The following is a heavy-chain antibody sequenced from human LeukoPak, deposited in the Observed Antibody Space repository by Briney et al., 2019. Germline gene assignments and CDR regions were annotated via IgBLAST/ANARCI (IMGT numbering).Heavy chain of an antibody. CDR1: GFTFSSYS. D-gene: IGHD3-22*01. J-gene: IGHJ4*02. CDR2: IKSKTDGGTT. CDR3: TTSYYYDSSGYSYYFDY. V-gene: IGHV3-15*01. Sequence: PGGSLRLSCAASGFTFSSYSMNWVRQAPGKGLEWVGRIKSKTDGGTTDYAAPVKGRFTISRDDSKNTLYLQMNSLKTEDTAVYYCTTSYYYDSSGYSYYFDYWGQGTLVTVSS.